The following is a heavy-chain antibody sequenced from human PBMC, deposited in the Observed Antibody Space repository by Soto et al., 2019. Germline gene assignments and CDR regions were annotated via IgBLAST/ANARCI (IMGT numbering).Heavy chain of an antibody. J-gene: IGHJ6*02. CDR3: AREKAGGSGSLGGMDV. CDR1: GGTFSSYA. D-gene: IGHD3-10*01. Sequence: QVQLVQSGAEVKKPGSSVKVSCKASGGTFSSYAISWVRQAPGQGLEWMGGIIPIFGTANYAQKCQGRVTITADESTSTAYMELSSLRAEDTAVYSWAREKAGGSGSLGGMDVWGQGTTVTVSS. CDR2: IIPIFGTA. V-gene: IGHV1-69*01.